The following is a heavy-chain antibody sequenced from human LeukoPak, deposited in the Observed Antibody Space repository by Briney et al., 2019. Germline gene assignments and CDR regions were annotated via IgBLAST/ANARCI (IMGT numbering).Heavy chain of an antibody. V-gene: IGHV4-59*08. J-gene: IGHJ6*02. D-gene: IGHD1-1*01. CDR3: ARRNDPYDMDV. CDR2: ISYSGRT. Sequence: PSETLSLTCTVSGGSISSYYWSWIRQPPGKGLEWIGYISYSGRTSYNPSLKSRVTISVDTSKNQFSLKLHSVTAADTAVYYCARRNDPYDMDVWGQGTTVTVCS. CDR1: GGSISSYY.